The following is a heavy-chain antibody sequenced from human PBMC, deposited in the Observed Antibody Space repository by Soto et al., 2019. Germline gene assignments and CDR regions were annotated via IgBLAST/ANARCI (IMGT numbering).Heavy chain of an antibody. CDR2: INHSGST. CDR3: ARVLQATVTIYWFDP. V-gene: IGHV4-34*01. J-gene: IGHJ5*02. CDR1: GGSFSGYY. Sequence: ASETLSLTCAVYGGSFSGYYWSWIRQPPGKGLEWIGEINHSGSTNYNPSLKSRVTISVDTSKNQFSLKLSSVTAADTAVYYCARVLQATVTIYWFDPWGQGTLVTVSS. D-gene: IGHD4-17*01.